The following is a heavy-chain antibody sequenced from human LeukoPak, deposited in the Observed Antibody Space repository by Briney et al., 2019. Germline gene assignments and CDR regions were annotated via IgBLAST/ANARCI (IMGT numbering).Heavy chain of an antibody. CDR1: GFTFSSYS. CDR3: ARALHFDWLSAF. Sequence: GGSLRLSCAASGFTFSSYSMNWVRQAPGKGLEWVSSISSSSDYIYYADAVKGRFTISRDNAKKSLYLQMNSLRAEDTAVYYCARALHFDWLSAFWGQGTLVTVSS. D-gene: IGHD3-9*01. V-gene: IGHV3-21*01. CDR2: ISSSSDYI. J-gene: IGHJ4*02.